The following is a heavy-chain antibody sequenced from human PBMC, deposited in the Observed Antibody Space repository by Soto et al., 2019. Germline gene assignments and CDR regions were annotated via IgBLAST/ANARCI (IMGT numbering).Heavy chain of an antibody. CDR2: INHSGST. Sequence: SETLSLTCAVYGGSFSGYYWTWIRQPPGTGLEWIGEINHSGSTNYNPSLKSRVTISVDTSKNQFSLKLTSVTAANTAVYYCAREKITGLFDYWGQGTLVTVSS. J-gene: IGHJ4*02. V-gene: IGHV4-34*01. CDR1: GGSFSGYY. CDR3: AREKITGLFDY. D-gene: IGHD2-8*02.